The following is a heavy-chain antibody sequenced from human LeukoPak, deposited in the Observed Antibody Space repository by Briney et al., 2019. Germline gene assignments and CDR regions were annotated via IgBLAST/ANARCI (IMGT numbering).Heavy chain of an antibody. CDR1: GYTFTSYY. CDR3: ARDPRPSHDSSVYYHPGDY. J-gene: IGHJ4*02. V-gene: IGHV1-46*01. Sequence: GASVKVSCKASGYTFTSYYMHWVRQAPGQGLEWMAIINPSGGSTRYAQKFQGRVTMTRDTSTSTVYMELSSLRSEDTAVYYCARDPRPSHDSSVYYHPGDYWGQGTLVTVSS. CDR2: INPSGGST. D-gene: IGHD3-22*01.